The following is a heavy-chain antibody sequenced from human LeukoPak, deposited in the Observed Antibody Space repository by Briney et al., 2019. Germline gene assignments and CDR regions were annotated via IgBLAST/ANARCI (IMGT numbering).Heavy chain of an antibody. CDR1: GDSVSSNSGA. CDR3: ARGVLGTTTSFDS. J-gene: IGHJ4*02. CDR2: TYYRSKWYN. V-gene: IGHV6-1*01. Sequence: SQTLSLTCAISGDSVSSNSGAWNWIRQSPSRGLEWLGRTYYRSKWYNDYAVSVKSRLTINPDTSKNQFSLHLISVTPEDTAVYYCARGVLGTTTSFDSWGQGTLVTVSS. D-gene: IGHD1-1*01.